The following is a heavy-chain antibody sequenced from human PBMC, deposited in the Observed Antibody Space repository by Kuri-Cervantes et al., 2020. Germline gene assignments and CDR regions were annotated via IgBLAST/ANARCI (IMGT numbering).Heavy chain of an antibody. CDR2: INYSGST. D-gene: IGHD2-2*02. V-gene: IGHV4-59*11. CDR3: ARGNTYLFDY. J-gene: IGHJ4*02. CDR1: GGSISSHY. Sequence: SETLSLTCTVSGGSISSHYWSWIRQPPGKGLEWTGYINYSGSTNYNPSLKSRVTISVDTSKNQFSLKLSSVTAADTAVYYCARGNTYLFDYWGQGTLVTVSS.